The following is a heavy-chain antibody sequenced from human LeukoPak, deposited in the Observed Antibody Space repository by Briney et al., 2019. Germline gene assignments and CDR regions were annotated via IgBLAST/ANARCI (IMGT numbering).Heavy chain of an antibody. J-gene: IGHJ6*04. V-gene: IGHV4-4*09. CDR1: GGSISSYY. D-gene: IGHD3-22*01. CDR3: ARGTHSSGYYPSPWYYGMDV. Sequence: SETLSLTCTVSGGSISSYYWSWIRQPPGKGLEWIGYIYTSGSTNYNPSLKSRVTISVDTSKNQFSLKLSSVTAADTAVYYCARGTHSSGYYPSPWYYGMDVWGKGTTVTVSS. CDR2: IYTSGST.